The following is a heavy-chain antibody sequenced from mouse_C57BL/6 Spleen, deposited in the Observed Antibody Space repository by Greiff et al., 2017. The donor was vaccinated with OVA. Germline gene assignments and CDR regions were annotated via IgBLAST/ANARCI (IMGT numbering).Heavy chain of an antibody. CDR2: IYPRSGNT. J-gene: IGHJ4*01. CDR1: GYTFTSYG. CDR3: ARTGVYYYGRDY. Sequence: QVQLKESGAELARPGASVKLSCKASGYTFTSYGISWVKQRTGQGLEWIGEIYPRSGNTYYNEKFKGKATLTADKSSSTAYMELRSLTSEDSAVYFCARTGVYYYGRDYWGQGTSVTVSS. V-gene: IGHV1-81*01.